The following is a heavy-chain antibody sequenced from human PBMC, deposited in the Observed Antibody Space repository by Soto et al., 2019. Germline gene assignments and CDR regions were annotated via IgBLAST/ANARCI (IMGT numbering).Heavy chain of an antibody. D-gene: IGHD5-18*01. J-gene: IGHJ4*02. CDR1: GGSVTSDEDY. CDR2: ISNSGST. CDR3: ATESGSTYGYFDH. V-gene: IGHV4-30-4*01. Sequence: SETLSLTCTVSGGSVTSDEDYWTWIRQSPGKGLEWIGYISNSGSTGYNPSLKTRLSMSVDRSKNQFTLRLTSVTAADTAVYFCATESGSTYGYFDHWGQGTQVTAPQ.